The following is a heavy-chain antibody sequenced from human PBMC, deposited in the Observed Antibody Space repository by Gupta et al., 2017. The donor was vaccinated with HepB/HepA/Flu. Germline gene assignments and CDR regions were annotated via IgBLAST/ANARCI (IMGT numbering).Heavy chain of an antibody. D-gene: IGHD2-8*01. V-gene: IGHV3-23*01. CDR2: ISGSGGST. Sequence: EVQLLESGGGLVQPGGSLRLSCAASGFTFSSYAMIWVRQAPGKGLEWVSAISGSGGSTYYADSVKGRFTISRDNSKNTLYLQMNSLRAEDTAVYYCAKGVRPYYYGMDVWGQGTTVTVSS. J-gene: IGHJ6*02. CDR3: AKGVRPYYYGMDV. CDR1: GFTFSSYA.